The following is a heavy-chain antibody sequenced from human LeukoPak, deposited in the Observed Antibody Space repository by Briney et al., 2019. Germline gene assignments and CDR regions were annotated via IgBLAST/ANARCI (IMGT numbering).Heavy chain of an antibody. CDR1: GGTFSSYA. Sequence: ASVKVSCKASGGTFSSYAISWVRQAPGQGVEWMGGIIPIFGTANYAQKFQGRVTITADESTSTAYMELSSLRSEDTAVYYCAPRELRANWFDPWGQGTLVTVSS. J-gene: IGHJ5*02. CDR2: IIPIFGTA. D-gene: IGHD1-26*01. CDR3: APRELRANWFDP. V-gene: IGHV1-69*01.